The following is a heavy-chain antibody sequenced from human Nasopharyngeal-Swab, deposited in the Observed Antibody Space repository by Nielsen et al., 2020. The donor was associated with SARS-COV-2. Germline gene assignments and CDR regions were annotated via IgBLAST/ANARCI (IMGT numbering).Heavy chain of an antibody. Sequence: GESLKISCAASGFTFSDYYMSWIRQAPGKGLEWVSYISSSGSTIYYADSVKGRFTISRDNAKNSLYLQMNSLRAEDTAVYYCARDILRRIVLMVYEDYYGMDAWGQGTTVTVSS. CDR3: ARDILRRIVLMVYEDYYGMDA. CDR2: ISSSGSTI. V-gene: IGHV3-11*04. J-gene: IGHJ6*02. D-gene: IGHD2-8*01. CDR1: GFTFSDYY.